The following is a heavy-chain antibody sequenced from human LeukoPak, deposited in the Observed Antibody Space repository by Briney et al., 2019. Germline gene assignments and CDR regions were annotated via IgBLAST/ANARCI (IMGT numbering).Heavy chain of an antibody. CDR3: AKDITYYYDSSGCFQH. V-gene: IGHV3-9*01. J-gene: IGHJ1*01. CDR2: ISWNSGSI. CDR1: GFTFDDYA. D-gene: IGHD3-22*01. Sequence: GRSLRLSCAASGFTFDDYAMHRVRQAPGKGLEWVSGISWNSGSIGYADSVKGRFTISRDNAKNSLYLQMNSLRAEDTALYYCAKDITYYYDSSGCFQHWGQGTLVTVSS.